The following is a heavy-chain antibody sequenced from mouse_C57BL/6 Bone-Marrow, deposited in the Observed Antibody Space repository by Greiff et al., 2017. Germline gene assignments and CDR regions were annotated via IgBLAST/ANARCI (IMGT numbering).Heavy chain of an antibody. D-gene: IGHD2-2*01. CDR3: AAVDDGYDKGDAMDY. CDR2: IDPSNSYT. V-gene: IGHV1-59*01. J-gene: IGHJ4*01. CDR1: GYTFTSYW. Sequence: VQLQQPGAELVRPGTSVKLSCKASGYTFTSYWMHWVKQRPGQGLEWIGVIDPSNSYTNYNQKFKGKATLTVDTSSSTAYMQLSSLTSEDSAVYYCAAVDDGYDKGDAMDYWGQGDAITVT.